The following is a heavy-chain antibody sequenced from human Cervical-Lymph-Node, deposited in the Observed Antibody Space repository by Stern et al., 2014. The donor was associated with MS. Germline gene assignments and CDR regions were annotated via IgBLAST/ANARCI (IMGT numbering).Heavy chain of an antibody. V-gene: IGHV1-18*01. CDR2: IRPHNGDT. CDR3: ARKGYSSGWSGYFDY. D-gene: IGHD6-19*01. J-gene: IGHJ4*02. CDR1: GYTFASYG. Sequence: VQLVQSGAEVKKPGASVKISCKPSGYTFASYGLSWVRQAPGQGLEWMGWIRPHNGDTNDSETLQGRVTMTTDTSTNTAYMELRSLRSDDTAVYYCARKGYSSGWSGYFDYWGRGTAVTVSS.